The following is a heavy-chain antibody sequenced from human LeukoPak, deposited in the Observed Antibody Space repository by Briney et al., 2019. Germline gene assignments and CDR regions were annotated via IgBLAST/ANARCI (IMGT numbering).Heavy chain of an antibody. J-gene: IGHJ4*02. Sequence: SETLSLTCTVSGYSISSGYYWGWIRQPPGKGLEWIGSIYHSGSTYYNPSLKSRVTISVDTSKNQFSLKLSSVTAADTAVYYCASVWPGGYFDYWGQGTLVTVSS. CDR1: GYSISSGYY. CDR3: ASVWPGGYFDY. D-gene: IGHD3-16*01. CDR2: IYHSGST. V-gene: IGHV4-38-2*02.